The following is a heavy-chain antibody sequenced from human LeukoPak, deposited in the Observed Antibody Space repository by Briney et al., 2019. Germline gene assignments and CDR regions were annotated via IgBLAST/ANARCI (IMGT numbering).Heavy chain of an antibody. CDR1: GFTFTIFG. V-gene: IGHV3-48*01. J-gene: IGHJ3*02. CDR2: IDARNGIT. CDR3: ARTYDFGRGPPGDAFDN. Sequence: GGSLRLSCAASGFTFTIFGLNWVRQAPGKVPEWVSYIDARNGITYYADSVQGRFTISRDNAQESVFLQMNSLRADDTAVYYCARTYDFGRGPPGDAFDNWGPGTLVTVSS. D-gene: IGHD3-3*01.